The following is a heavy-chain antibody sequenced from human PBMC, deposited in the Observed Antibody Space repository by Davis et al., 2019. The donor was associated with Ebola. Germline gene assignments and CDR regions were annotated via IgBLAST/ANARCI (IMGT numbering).Heavy chain of an antibody. CDR3: ARAIDSFGWSYYFDY. CDR2: IYSGGST. V-gene: IGHV3-53*01. CDR1: GFTVSRNY. Sequence: GGSLRLSCAAPGFTVSRNYMSWVRQAPGKGLEWVSVIYSGGSTYYADSVKGRLTISRDNSKNTLYLQMNSLRAEDTAVYFCARAIDSFGWSYYFDYWGQGTLVTVSS. J-gene: IGHJ4*02. D-gene: IGHD6-19*01.